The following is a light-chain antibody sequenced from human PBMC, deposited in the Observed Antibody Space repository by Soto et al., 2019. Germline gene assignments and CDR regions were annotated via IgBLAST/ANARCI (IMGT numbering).Light chain of an antibody. J-gene: IGKJ1*01. V-gene: IGKV1-39*01. Sequence: DIQMTQSPSSLSASAGDRVTITCRASQSISSSLNWYQQKPGKAPKLLIYAASSLQSGVPSRFSGSGSGTDFTLTISSLQPEDFATYYCQQSYSTPWTFGQGTKVEIK. CDR3: QQSYSTPWT. CDR2: AAS. CDR1: QSISSS.